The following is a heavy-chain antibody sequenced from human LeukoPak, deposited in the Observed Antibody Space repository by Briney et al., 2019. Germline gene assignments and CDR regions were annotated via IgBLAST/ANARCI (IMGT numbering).Heavy chain of an antibody. D-gene: IGHD6-19*01. J-gene: IGHJ4*02. CDR2: ITGSGATT. Sequence: PGGSLRLSCAASGFTFSSYAMSWVRQAPGKGLEWVSTITGSGATTFYADSVKGRFTISRDNSKNTLYLQMNSLRAEDTAVYYCAKDPRIAVAEYYFDYWGQGTLVTVSS. CDR3: AKDPRIAVAEYYFDY. V-gene: IGHV3-23*01. CDR1: GFTFSSYA.